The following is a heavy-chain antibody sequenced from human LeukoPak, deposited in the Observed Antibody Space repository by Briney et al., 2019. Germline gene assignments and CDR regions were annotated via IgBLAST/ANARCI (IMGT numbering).Heavy chain of an antibody. D-gene: IGHD5-18*01. CDR3: ARDRIGGYSYDYYYYYGMDV. Sequence: SQTLSLTCTVSVGSISSGSYYWSWIRQPAGKGLEWIGRIYTSGSTNYNPTLKSRVTISVDTSKNQFSLKLSSVTAADTAVYYCARDRIGGYSYDYYYYYGMDVWGQGTTVTVPS. CDR2: IYTSGST. CDR1: VGSISSGSYY. J-gene: IGHJ6*02. V-gene: IGHV4-61*02.